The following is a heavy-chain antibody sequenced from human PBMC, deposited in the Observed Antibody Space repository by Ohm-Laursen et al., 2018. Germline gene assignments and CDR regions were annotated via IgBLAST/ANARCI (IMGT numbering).Heavy chain of an antibody. J-gene: IGHJ4*02. V-gene: IGHV3-23*01. CDR2: ISGSGGDT. CDR1: GLTFSNYA. D-gene: IGHD6-19*01. CDR3: ARGLAIDY. Sequence: SLRLSCAASGLTFSNYAMTWVRQAPGKGLEWVSGISGSGGDTYYTDSVKGRFTISRDNSKNTLDLQMNSLRAEDTAVYYCARGLAIDYWGQGTLVTVSS.